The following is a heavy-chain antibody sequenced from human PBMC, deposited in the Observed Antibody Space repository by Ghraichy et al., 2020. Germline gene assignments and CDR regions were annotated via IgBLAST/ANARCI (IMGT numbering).Heavy chain of an antibody. V-gene: IGHV4-59*01. Sequence: ETLSLTCTVSGGSTSSYYWSWIRQPPGKGLEWIGYIYYSGNTNYNPSLESRVTISVDTSKNQFSLKLSSVTAADTAVYYCARDLRDYGGNSLLDFWGQGTLVTVSS. CDR2: IYYSGNT. J-gene: IGHJ4*02. CDR1: GGSTSSYY. CDR3: ARDLRDYGGNSLLDF. D-gene: IGHD4-23*01.